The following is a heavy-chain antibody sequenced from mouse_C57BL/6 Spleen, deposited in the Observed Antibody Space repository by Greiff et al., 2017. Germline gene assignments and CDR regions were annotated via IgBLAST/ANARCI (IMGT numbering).Heavy chain of an antibody. CDR1: GFNITDYY. V-gene: IGHV14-2*01. CDR3: ARPPVMDY. CDR2: IDPKDGGT. Sequence: EVLLVESGAELVKPGASVKLSCTASGFNITDYYMHWVKQRPEQGLEWIGRIDPKDGGTKYAPKFKGKATLTADTSSNTAYLQLSSLTSEDTAVCNCARPPVMDYWGQGTSVTVSS. J-gene: IGHJ4*01.